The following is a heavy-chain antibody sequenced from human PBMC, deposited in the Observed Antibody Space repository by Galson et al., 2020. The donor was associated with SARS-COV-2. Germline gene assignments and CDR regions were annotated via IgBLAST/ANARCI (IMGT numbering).Heavy chain of an antibody. D-gene: IGHD3-10*01. CDR3: AKDHGGYLGY. CDR1: GFTFSSYG. V-gene: IGHV3-30*18. CDR2: ISYDGSNK. Sequence: GGSLRLSCAASGFTFSSYGMHWVRQAPGKGLEWVAVISYDGSNKYYADSVKGQFTISRDNSKNTLYLQMNSLRAEDTAVYYCAKDHGGYLGYCGQGTLVTVSS. J-gene: IGHJ4*02.